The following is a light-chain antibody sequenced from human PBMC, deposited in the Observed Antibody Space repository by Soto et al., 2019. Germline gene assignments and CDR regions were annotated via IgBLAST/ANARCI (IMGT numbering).Light chain of an antibody. Sequence: QSALTQPATVSGSPGQSITISCTGTSSDVGGYNYVSWYQQYPGKAPKLMIYEVSNRPSGVPDRFSGSKSGNTASLTVSGLQAEDEADYYCSSYAGSSNVFGTGTKVTVL. CDR2: EVS. V-gene: IGLV2-8*01. CDR1: SSDVGGYNY. J-gene: IGLJ1*01. CDR3: SSYAGSSNV.